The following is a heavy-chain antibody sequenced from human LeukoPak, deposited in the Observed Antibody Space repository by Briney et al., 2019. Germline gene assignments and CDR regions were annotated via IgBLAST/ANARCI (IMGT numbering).Heavy chain of an antibody. J-gene: IGHJ4*02. D-gene: IGHD1-26*01. CDR2: IHGDGTII. Sequence: PGGSLRLSCAASGFTFSSYWMHWVRQAPGKGLVWVAGIHGDGTIIYYADSVEGRFTISRDNAKNTLYLQMNSLRAEDTAVYYCVAEERDFDCWGQGVLVTVSS. CDR3: VAEERDFDC. V-gene: IGHV3-74*01. CDR1: GFTFSSYW.